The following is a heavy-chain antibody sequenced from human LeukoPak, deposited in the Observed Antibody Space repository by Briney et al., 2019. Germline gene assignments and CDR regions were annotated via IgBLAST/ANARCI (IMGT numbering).Heavy chain of an antibody. J-gene: IGHJ4*02. Sequence: PGGSLRLSYAASGFTFRTYSMSLVRQAPGKGLEWVSSFGSSTTNYVYYGDSVRGRFTISRDNAKNSLYLQMNSLSAEDTAVYYCAREIASGWYNYFDYWGQGTLVTVSS. D-gene: IGHD6-19*01. CDR1: GFTFRTYS. V-gene: IGHV3-21*01. CDR2: FGSSTTNYV. CDR3: AREIASGWYNYFDY.